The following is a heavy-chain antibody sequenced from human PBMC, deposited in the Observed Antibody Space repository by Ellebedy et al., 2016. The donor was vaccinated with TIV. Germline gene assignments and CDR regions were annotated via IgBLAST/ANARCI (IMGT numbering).Heavy chain of an antibody. CDR1: GGSISSYY. V-gene: IGHV4-59*13. D-gene: IGHD2-2*01. Sequence: SETLSLTXIVSGGSISSYYWSWIRQPPGKGLEWIGYIYYSGSTNYNPSLKSRVTISVDTSKNQFSLKLSSVTAADTAVYYCARTDCSSTSCYSVSWFNPWGQGTLVTVSS. J-gene: IGHJ5*02. CDR2: IYYSGST. CDR3: ARTDCSSTSCYSVSWFNP.